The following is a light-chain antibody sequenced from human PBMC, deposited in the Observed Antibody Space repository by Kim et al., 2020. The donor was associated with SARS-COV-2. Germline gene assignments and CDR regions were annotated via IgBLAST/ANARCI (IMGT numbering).Light chain of an antibody. CDR3: QQSYKTPFS. J-gene: IGKJ2*03. V-gene: IGKV1-39*01. Sequence: SASVADRVTVPCRARQSISNYLNWYQQEPGNSPKLLIYAASSLQSGVSSRFSGSGYGTDSTLTIGSLQPEDIATCFCQQSYKTPFSFGQGTKLEI. CDR2: AAS. CDR1: QSISNY.